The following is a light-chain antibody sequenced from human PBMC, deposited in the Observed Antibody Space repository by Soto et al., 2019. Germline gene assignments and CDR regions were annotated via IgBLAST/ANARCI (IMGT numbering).Light chain of an antibody. V-gene: IGLV1-44*01. CDR3: AAWDDSLNGYV. CDR2: SNN. CDR1: SSNIGSNA. Sequence: QSMLTQPPSASGTPGQRVTISCSGGSSNIGSNAVNWYRQLPGTAPKLLIHSNNQRPSGVPDRFSGSKSGTSASLAISGLQSEDEADYYCAAWDDSLNGYVFGTGTKLTVL. J-gene: IGLJ1*01.